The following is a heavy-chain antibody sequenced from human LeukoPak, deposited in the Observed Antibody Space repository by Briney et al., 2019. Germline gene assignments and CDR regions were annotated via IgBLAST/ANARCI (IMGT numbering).Heavy chain of an antibody. V-gene: IGHV3-23*01. J-gene: IGHJ4*02. D-gene: IGHD3-10*01. CDR3: AREYYYGSGSYYTYFFDY. CDR2: ISGSGSST. CDR1: GFTFSIYA. Sequence: GGSLILSCAASGFTFSIYAMSWVRQAPGKGLEWVSAISGSGSSTYSADSVKGRFTISRDNSKNTLYLQMNSLRDEDTAVYYCAREYYYGSGSYYTYFFDYWGQGTLVTVSS.